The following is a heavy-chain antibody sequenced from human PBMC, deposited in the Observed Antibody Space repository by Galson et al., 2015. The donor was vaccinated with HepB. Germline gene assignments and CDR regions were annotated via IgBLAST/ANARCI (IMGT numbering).Heavy chain of an antibody. CDR3: ARGQGPRRFFDY. CDR2: INHSGST. Sequence: ETLSLTCAVYGGSFSGYYWSWIRQPPGKGLEWIGEINHSGSTNYNPSLKSRVTIPVDTSKNQFSLKLSSVTAADTAVYYCARGQGPRRFFDYWGQGTLVTVFS. CDR1: GGSFSGYY. D-gene: IGHD6-6*01. V-gene: IGHV4-34*01. J-gene: IGHJ4*02.